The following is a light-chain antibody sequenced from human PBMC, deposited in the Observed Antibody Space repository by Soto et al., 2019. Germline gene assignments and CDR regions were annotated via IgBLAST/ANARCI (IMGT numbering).Light chain of an antibody. CDR2: GAS. CDR3: PQYSNWPSFT. Sequence: ETLMKQSPATLSVSPGESATLSCWASPSVSSNLAWYQQKPGQAPRLLIYGASTRAAGVSARFSGSGYGTEFTLTISSLQSEDFAVYYWPQYSNWPSFTFGQGTQVAIK. V-gene: IGKV3-15*01. CDR1: PSVSSN. J-gene: IGKJ1*01.